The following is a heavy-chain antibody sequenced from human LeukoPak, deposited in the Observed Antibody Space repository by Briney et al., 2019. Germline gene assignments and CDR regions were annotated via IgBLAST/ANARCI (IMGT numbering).Heavy chain of an antibody. CDR2: ITYITSSSSST. D-gene: IGHD3-10*01. Sequence: GGSLRLSCAVSGFTFSSNNMNWFRQAPGKGLEWVSYITYITSSSSSTYYADSVKGRFTISRDNAKNSLYLQMNSLRAEDTAVYFCARVRGEYYMDVWGKGTTVTVSS. V-gene: IGHV3-48*01. CDR3: ARVRGEYYMDV. J-gene: IGHJ6*03. CDR1: GFTFSSNN.